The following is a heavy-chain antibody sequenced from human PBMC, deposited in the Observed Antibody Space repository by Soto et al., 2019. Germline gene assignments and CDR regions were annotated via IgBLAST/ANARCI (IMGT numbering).Heavy chain of an antibody. Sequence: QVQLRESGPGLVKPSQTLSLTCSVSGASVAGGSYYWSWVRQPPGKGLEWIGYIPSRGRPFYNPSLTSRGTISADTSKNQLSLQLTSVTAADTAVYYCARDGVGPHGMDVWGQGTTVTVSS. CDR1: GASVAGGSYY. CDR2: IPSRGRP. V-gene: IGHV4-30-4*01. J-gene: IGHJ6*02. D-gene: IGHD2-8*01. CDR3: ARDGVGPHGMDV.